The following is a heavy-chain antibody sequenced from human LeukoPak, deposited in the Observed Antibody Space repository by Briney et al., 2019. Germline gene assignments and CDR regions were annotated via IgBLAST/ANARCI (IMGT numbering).Heavy chain of an antibody. V-gene: IGHV4-30-4*02. CDR1: GGSISSGDYY. J-gene: IGHJ4*02. Sequence: SETLSLTCTVSGGSISSGDYYWSWIRQPPGKGLEWIGYIYYSGSTYYNPSLKSRVTISVDTSKNQFSLKLSSVTAADTAVYYCARASIAARVLDYWGQGTLVTVSS. D-gene: IGHD6-6*01. CDR2: IYYSGST. CDR3: ARASIAARVLDY.